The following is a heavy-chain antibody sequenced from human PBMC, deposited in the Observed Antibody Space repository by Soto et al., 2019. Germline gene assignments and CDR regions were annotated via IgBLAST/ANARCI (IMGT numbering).Heavy chain of an antibody. CDR1: GGSISSYY. CDR2: IYYRGST. Sequence: QVQLQESGPGLVKPSETLSLTCTVSGGSISSYYWSWIRQPPGKGLEWIGYIYYRGSTNYNPSLKSRVTISVDTSKNPVSLKLSSVTAAETAMYYCARFNWYFDLWGRGTLVTVSS. J-gene: IGHJ2*01. V-gene: IGHV4-59*01. CDR3: ARFNWYFDL.